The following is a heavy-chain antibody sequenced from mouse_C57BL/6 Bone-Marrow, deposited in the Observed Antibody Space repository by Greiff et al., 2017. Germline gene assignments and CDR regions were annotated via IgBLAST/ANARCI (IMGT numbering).Heavy chain of an antibody. J-gene: IGHJ4*01. V-gene: IGHV1-50*01. D-gene: IGHD1-1*01. CDR1: GYTFTSYW. Sequence: QVQLQQPGAELVKPGASVKLSCKASGYTFTSYWMQWVKQRPGQGLEWIGEIDPSDSYTNYNQKFKGKATLTVDTSSSTAYMQLSSLTSEDSAVYYCARSCINTVITTDAMDYWGKGTSVTVSS. CDR2: IDPSDSYT. CDR3: ARSCINTVITTDAMDY.